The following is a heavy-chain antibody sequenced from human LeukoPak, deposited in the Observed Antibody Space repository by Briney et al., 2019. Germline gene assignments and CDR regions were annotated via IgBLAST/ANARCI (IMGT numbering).Heavy chain of an antibody. CDR3: AKQYDFWSGPDY. V-gene: IGHV3-23*01. J-gene: IGHJ4*02. CDR2: ISGSGGST. CDR1: GFTFSSYA. D-gene: IGHD3-3*01. Sequence: GGSLRLSCAASGFTFSSYAMNWVRQAPGKGLEWVSGISGSGGSTYYADSVKGRFTISRDNSKNTLYLQMNGLRVEDTAVYYCAKQYDFWSGPDYWGQGTLVTVSS.